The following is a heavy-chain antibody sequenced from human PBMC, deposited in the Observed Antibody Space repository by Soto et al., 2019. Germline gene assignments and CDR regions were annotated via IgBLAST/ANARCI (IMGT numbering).Heavy chain of an antibody. D-gene: IGHD3-22*01. CDR1: GGTFSSYA. J-gene: IGHJ5*02. Sequence: QVQLVQSGAEVKKPGSSVKVSCKASGGTFSSYAITWVRQAPGQGLEWMGEIIPIFDTANYAQKFQGRGTIPADESTSTAYMELSSLRSEDTAVYYCARDRGPSSGYYPYWFDPWGQGTLVTVSS. V-gene: IGHV1-69*12. CDR3: ARDRGPSSGYYPYWFDP. CDR2: IIPIFDTA.